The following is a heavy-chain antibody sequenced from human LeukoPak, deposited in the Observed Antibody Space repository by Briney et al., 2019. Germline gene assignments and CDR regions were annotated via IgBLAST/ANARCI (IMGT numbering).Heavy chain of an antibody. CDR1: GGSISSGSYY. J-gene: IGHJ4*02. D-gene: IGHD3-22*01. CDR2: IYTSGST. CDR3: ARDFLLSYYDSSGYKDY. Sequence: PSQTLSLTCTVSGGSISSGSYYWSWIRQPAGKGLEWIGRIYTSGSTNYNPSLKSRVTISVDTSKNQFSLKLSSVTAADTAVYYCARDFLLSYYDSSGYKDYWGQGTLVTVSS. V-gene: IGHV4-61*02.